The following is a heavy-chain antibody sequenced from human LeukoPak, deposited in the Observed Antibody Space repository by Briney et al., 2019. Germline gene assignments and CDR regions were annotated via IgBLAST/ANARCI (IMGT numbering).Heavy chain of an antibody. D-gene: IGHD6-13*01. V-gene: IGHV3-30*02. CDR1: GFTFSSYG. CDR2: IRYDGSNK. Sequence: PGGSLRLSCAASGFTFSSYGMHWVRQAPGKGLEWVAFIRYDGSNKYYAGSVKGRFTISRDNSKNTLYLQMNSLRAEDTAVYYCAKDLVAAAGNNWFDPWGQGTLVTVSS. J-gene: IGHJ5*02. CDR3: AKDLVAAAGNNWFDP.